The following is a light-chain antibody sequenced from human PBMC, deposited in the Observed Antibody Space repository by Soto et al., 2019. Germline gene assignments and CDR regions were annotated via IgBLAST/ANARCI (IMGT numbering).Light chain of an antibody. CDR1: SSNIGAGYD. CDR3: QSYDSSLNGVV. J-gene: IGLJ2*01. V-gene: IGLV1-40*01. Sequence: QSALTQPPSVSGAPGQRVTLSCTGSSSNIGAGYDVHWYQQLPGTAPKVLIYGNSNRPSGVPDRFSGSKSGTSASLAITGLQAEEEADYYCQSYDSSLNGVVFGGGTKLTVL. CDR2: GNS.